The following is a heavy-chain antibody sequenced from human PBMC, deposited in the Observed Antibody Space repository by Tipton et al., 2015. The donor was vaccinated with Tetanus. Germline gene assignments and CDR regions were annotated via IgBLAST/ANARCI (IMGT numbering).Heavy chain of an antibody. CDR2: IFHSGST. D-gene: IGHD3-10*01. J-gene: IGHJ4*02. Sequence: TLSLTCTVSGGSMSNNYWSWIRQPPGKGLERIAYIFHSGSTNYSPSLKSRVAISTDTSKNQISLKLSSVTAADTAVYYCARGGTMVHGVILQDHFYYWGQGTLVTVSS. V-gene: IGHV4-59*01. CDR3: ARGGTMVHGVILQDHFYY. CDR1: GGSMSNNY.